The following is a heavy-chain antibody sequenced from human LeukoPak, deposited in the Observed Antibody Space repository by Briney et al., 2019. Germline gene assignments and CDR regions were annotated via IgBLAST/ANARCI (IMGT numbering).Heavy chain of an antibody. CDR1: GFAFSSYG. CDR2: IRYDGSNK. D-gene: IGHD4-11*01. CDR3: AKDSSNPYYYYYYYMDV. V-gene: IGHV3-30*02. Sequence: GGSLRLSCAVCGFAFSSYGMHWVRQAPGKGLEWVAFIRYDGSNKYYADSVKGRFTISRDNSKNTLYLQMNSLRAEDTAVYYCAKDSSNPYYYYYYYMDVWGKGTTVTVSS. J-gene: IGHJ6*03.